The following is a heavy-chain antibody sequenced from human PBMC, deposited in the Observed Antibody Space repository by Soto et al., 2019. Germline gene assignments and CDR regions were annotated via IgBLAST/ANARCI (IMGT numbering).Heavy chain of an antibody. J-gene: IGHJ4*02. D-gene: IGHD4-17*01. CDR3: ASVIGGDSEYYFDY. CDR2: IYTSGST. V-gene: IGHV4-4*07. CDR1: GGSISSYY. Sequence: PSETLSLTCTVSGGSISSYYWSWIRQPAGKGLEWIGRIYTSGSTNYNPSPKSRVTMSVDTSKNQFSLKLSSVTAADTAMYYCASVIGGDSEYYFDYWGQGTLVTVSS.